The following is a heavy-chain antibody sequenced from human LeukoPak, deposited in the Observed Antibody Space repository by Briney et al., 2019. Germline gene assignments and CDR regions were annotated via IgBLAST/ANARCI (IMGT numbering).Heavy chain of an antibody. J-gene: IGHJ4*02. Sequence: GGSLRLSCAASGFTFSSYSINWVRQAPGKGLEWVGFIRSKAYGGTTEYAASVKGRFTISRDDSKSIAYLQMNSLKTEDTAVYYCTRDRRWLNDYWGQGTLVTVSS. CDR3: TRDRRWLNDY. CDR1: GFTFSSYS. CDR2: IRSKAYGGTT. D-gene: IGHD5-24*01. V-gene: IGHV3-49*04.